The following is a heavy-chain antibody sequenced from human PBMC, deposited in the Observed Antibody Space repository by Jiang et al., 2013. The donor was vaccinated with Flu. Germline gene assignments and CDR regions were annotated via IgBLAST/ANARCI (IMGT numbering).Heavy chain of an antibody. D-gene: IGHD6-19*01. J-gene: IGHJ5*02. V-gene: IGHV6-1*01. CDR3: ARDHWVSTSGWTSGWFDP. CDR1: GDSVSGNSSA. Sequence: GLVKPSQTLSLTCVISGDSVSGNSSAWNWVRQSPSRGLEWLGRTYYGSKWFKDYAASVKSRIIITVDTAKNQFSLQLKSVTPEDTAVYYCARDHWVSTSGWTSGWFDPWGQGTLVTVSS. CDR2: TYYGSKWFK.